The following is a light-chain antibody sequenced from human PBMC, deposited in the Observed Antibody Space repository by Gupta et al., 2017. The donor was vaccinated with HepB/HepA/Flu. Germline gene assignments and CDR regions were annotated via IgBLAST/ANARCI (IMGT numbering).Light chain of an antibody. V-gene: IGKV3-15*01. J-gene: IGKJ1*01. CDR2: GAS. Sequence: EIVMTQSTATLSVSPGERASLSCRASQYISTYLAWYQQKPGQAPRLLIHGASTRATDVPASFSGSGSGTEFALTISSLQSKDFAVYYCQKYDNWPVTFGQGTRVEIK. CDR3: QKYDNWPVT. CDR1: QYISTY.